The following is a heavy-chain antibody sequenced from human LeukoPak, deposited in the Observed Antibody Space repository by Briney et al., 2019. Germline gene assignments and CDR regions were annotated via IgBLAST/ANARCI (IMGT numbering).Heavy chain of an antibody. J-gene: IGHJ4*02. CDR2: ISAYNGNT. CDR3: ARAGGGTKYYYDSSGYSPDY. Sequence: ASVKVSCKASGYTFTSYGISWVRQAPGQGLEWMGWISAYNGNTNYAQKLQGRVTMTTDTSTSTAYMELRSLRSDDTAVYYCARAGGGTKYYYDSSGYSPDYWGQGTLVTVSS. V-gene: IGHV1-18*01. CDR1: GYTFTSYG. D-gene: IGHD3-22*01.